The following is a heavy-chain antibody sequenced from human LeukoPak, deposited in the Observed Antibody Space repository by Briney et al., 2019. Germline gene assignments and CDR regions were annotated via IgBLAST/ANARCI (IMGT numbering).Heavy chain of an antibody. D-gene: IGHD1-26*01. CDR1: GYTFTGYY. CDR3: ARAIYRAIVGAIPSDP. J-gene: IGHJ5*02. V-gene: IGHV1-2*06. Sequence: ASVKVSCKASGYTFTGYYMHWVRQAPGQGGEWMGRNNTNSGGTNYAQKFQGMLTMTTDTSISTAYMELSRLRSDDTAVYYCARAIYRAIVGAIPSDPWGQGTLVTVSS. CDR2: NNTNSGGT.